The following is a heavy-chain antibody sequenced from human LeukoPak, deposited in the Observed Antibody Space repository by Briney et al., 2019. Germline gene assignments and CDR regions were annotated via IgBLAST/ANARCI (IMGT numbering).Heavy chain of an antibody. J-gene: IGHJ4*02. CDR1: GYTFTSYG. D-gene: IGHD2-8*01. V-gene: IGHV1-18*01. CDR3: ARGYCTNGVCYFMDY. CDR2: ISAYNGNT. Sequence: ASVKVSCKASGYTFTSYGISWVRQAPGQGLEWMGWISAYNGNTNYAQKLQGRVTMTTDTSTSTAYMELRSLRSDDTAVYYCARGYCTNGVCYFMDYWGQGTLVTVSS.